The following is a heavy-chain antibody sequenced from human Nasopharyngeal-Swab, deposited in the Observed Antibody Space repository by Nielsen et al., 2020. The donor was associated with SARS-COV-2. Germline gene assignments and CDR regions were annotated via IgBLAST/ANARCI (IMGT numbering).Heavy chain of an antibody. V-gene: IGHV4-39*01. CDR3: ARGYSSSWYGY. D-gene: IGHD6-13*01. J-gene: IGHJ4*02. CDR2: IYYSGST. Sequence: SETLSLTCTVSDGSISSSSYYWGWIRQPPGKGLEWIGSIYYSGSTYYNPSLKSRVTISVDTSKNQFSLKLSSVTAADTAVYYCARGYSSSWYGYWGQGTLVTVSS. CDR1: DGSISSSSYY.